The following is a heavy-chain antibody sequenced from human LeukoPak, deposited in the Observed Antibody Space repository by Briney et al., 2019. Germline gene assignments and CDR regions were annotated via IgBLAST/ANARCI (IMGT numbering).Heavy chain of an antibody. V-gene: IGHV3-23*01. CDR1: GFTFSSYS. CDR2: ISGSGGST. J-gene: IGHJ4*02. D-gene: IGHD5-12*01. Sequence: GGSLRLSCAASGFTFSSYSMNWVRQAPGKGLEWVSAISGSGGSTYYADSVKGRFTISRDNSKNTVYLQMNSLRAEDTAVYYCARSGYRIGFDYWGQGTLVTVSS. CDR3: ARSGYRIGFDY.